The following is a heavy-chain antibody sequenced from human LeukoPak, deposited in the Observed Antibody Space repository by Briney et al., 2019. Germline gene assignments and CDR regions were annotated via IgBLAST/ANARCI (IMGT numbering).Heavy chain of an antibody. Sequence: GASVKVSCKASGYTFTSYGISWVRQAPGQGLEWMGWISAYNGNTNYAQKLQGRVTMTTDTSTSTPYMELRSLRSDDTAVYYCARDRIGYYYYMDVWGKGTTVTVSS. CDR3: ARDRIGYYYYMDV. J-gene: IGHJ6*03. D-gene: IGHD2-21*01. CDR1: GYTFTSYG. CDR2: ISAYNGNT. V-gene: IGHV1-18*01.